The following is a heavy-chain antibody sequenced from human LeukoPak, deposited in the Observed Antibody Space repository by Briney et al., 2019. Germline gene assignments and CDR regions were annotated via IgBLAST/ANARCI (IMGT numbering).Heavy chain of an antibody. J-gene: IGHJ4*02. CDR1: GFTFSSYG. V-gene: IGHV3-30*18. Sequence: GGSLRLSCAASGFTFSSYGMHWVRQAPGKGLEWVAVISYDGSNKYYADSVKGRFTISRDNSKNTLYLQMNSLRAEDTAVYYCAKSLFYYDSSGYPSGYFDYWGQGTLVTVSS. CDR3: AKSLFYYDSSGYPSGYFDY. D-gene: IGHD3-22*01. CDR2: ISYDGSNK.